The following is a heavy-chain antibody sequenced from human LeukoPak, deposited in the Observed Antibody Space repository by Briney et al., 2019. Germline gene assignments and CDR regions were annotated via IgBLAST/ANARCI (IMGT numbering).Heavy chain of an antibody. J-gene: IGHJ6*02. CDR1: GFIFSSYS. CDR3: AKAASSSWPSYYYGMDV. V-gene: IGHV3-23*01. Sequence: GGSLRLSCAASGFIFSSYSMSWVRQAPGMGLEWVSVITGSGGNTYYADSVKGRFTISKDNSKNTVYLQMSSLRVDDTAVYYCAKAASSSWPSYYYGMDVWGQGTTVTDSS. D-gene: IGHD6-13*01. CDR2: ITGSGGNT.